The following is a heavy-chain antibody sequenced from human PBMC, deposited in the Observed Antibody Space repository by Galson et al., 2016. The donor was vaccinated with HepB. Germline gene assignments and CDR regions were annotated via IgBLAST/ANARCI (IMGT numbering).Heavy chain of an antibody. J-gene: IGHJ6*02. Sequence: SLRLSCAGYGPTFSGYWMSWVRQAPGKGLEWVSYISSSSSSIYYAESVKGRFTISRDNAKNSLYLQMNSLRAEDTAVYYCARDGRGTYCRSTSCYNYYGMDVWGQGTTVTVSS. CDR2: ISSSSSSI. D-gene: IGHD2-2*01. CDR1: GPTFSGYW. V-gene: IGHV3-48*01. CDR3: ARDGRGTYCRSTSCYNYYGMDV.